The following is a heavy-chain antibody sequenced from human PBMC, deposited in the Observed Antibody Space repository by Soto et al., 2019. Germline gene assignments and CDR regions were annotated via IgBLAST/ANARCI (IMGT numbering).Heavy chain of an antibody. CDR3: ARGSYYYDSSGYYQY. D-gene: IGHD3-22*01. J-gene: IGHJ4*02. Sequence: LVNPTKTLTLTCTFSGFSLITKGICVSCILQPPGKGLEWIGYIYYSGSTYYNPSLKSRVTISVDTSKNQFSLKLSSVTAADTAVYYCARGSYYYDSSGYYQYWGQGTLVTVSS. CDR1: GFSLITKGIC. CDR2: IYYSGST. V-gene: IGHV4-30-4*08.